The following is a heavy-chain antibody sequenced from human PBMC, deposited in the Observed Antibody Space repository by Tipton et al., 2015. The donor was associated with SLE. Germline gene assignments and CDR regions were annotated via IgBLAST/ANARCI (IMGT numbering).Heavy chain of an antibody. J-gene: IGHJ3*02. Sequence: GSLRLSCVASGFTFDDYGMAWDRQVPGKGLEWVSGISWNGGYIGYADSVKGRFAISRDNAKNSLYLQMNSLRAEDAALYYCAGDFSSSAGSAAFDIWGQGTMVTVSS. CDR1: GFTFDDYG. V-gene: IGHV3-20*04. CDR3: AGDFSSSAGSAAFDI. D-gene: IGHD6-6*01. CDR2: ISWNGGYI.